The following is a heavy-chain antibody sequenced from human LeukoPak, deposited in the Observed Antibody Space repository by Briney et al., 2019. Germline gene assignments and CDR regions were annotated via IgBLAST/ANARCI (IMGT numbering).Heavy chain of an antibody. J-gene: IGHJ1*01. D-gene: IGHD2-21*01. V-gene: IGHV1-69*02. CDR1: GGTFSSYT. CDR2: IIPILGIA. Sequence: SVKVSCKVSGGTFSSYTISWVRQAPGQGLEWMGRIIPILGIANYAQKFQGRVTITADKSTSTAYMELSSLRSEDTAVYYCARLGGGGDEYFQHWGQGTLVTVSS. CDR3: ARLGGGGDEYFQH.